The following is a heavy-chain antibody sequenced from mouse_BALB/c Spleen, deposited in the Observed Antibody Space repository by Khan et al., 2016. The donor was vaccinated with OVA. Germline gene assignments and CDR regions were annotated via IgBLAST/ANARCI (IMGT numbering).Heavy chain of an antibody. CDR3: ARHPYSHYYAFDY. CDR2: IWSDGST. D-gene: IGHD2-10*01. J-gene: IGHJ4*01. V-gene: IGHV2-6-1*01. Sequence: QVQLKQSGPGLVAPSQSLSITCTVSGFSLSSYGIHWVRQPPGKGLEWLVVIWSDGSTTYNSNLKSRLSITKDNSKSQVFLKMNSRQTDDTAIYYCARHPYSHYYAFDYWGQGTSVTVSS. CDR1: GFSLSSYG.